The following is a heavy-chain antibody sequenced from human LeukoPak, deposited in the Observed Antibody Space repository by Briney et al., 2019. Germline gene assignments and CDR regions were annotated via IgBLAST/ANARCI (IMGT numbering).Heavy chain of an antibody. V-gene: IGHV3-66*01. D-gene: IGHD6-13*01. CDR3: ARDLKAANTYYFDY. CDR2: ISSAGTT. Sequence: GGSLRLSCAASGFTVSSSYMSWVRQAPGKGLEWVSIISSAGTTYYADSVKGRFTISRDNSKNTVYLQVNSLRDEDTAVYYCARDLKAANTYYFDYWGQGTMVTVS. J-gene: IGHJ4*02. CDR1: GFTVSSSY.